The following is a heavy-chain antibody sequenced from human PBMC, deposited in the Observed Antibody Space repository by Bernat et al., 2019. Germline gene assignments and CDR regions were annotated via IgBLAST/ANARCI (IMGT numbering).Heavy chain of an antibody. CDR3: ARRRGSASLDY. J-gene: IGHJ4*02. CDR1: GFTFRGYW. D-gene: IGHD6-19*01. CDR2: IKEDGSDK. V-gene: IGHV3-7*03. Sequence: EVQLVESGGGLVQLGGSLRLSCSASGFTFRGYWMTWVRQAPGKGLECVANIKEDGSDKYYVDSVKGRFTISRDNAQNSLYLQLNSLRVEDTAVYYCARRRGSASLDYWGQGTLITVSS.